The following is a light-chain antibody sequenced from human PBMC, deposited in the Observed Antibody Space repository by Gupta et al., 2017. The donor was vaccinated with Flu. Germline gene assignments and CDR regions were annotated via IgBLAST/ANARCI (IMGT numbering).Light chain of an antibody. Sequence: RGTISCPGTTSKIGNNNVNWYQQRPGTAPKLLIFINSQRTSGVPDRFSGSKSGTSASMAISGLQAEDEADYYCAAGDDSRNGQVFGGGTKLTVL. CDR3: AAGDDSRNGQV. CDR1: TSKIGNNN. CDR2: INS. V-gene: IGLV1-44*01. J-gene: IGLJ2*01.